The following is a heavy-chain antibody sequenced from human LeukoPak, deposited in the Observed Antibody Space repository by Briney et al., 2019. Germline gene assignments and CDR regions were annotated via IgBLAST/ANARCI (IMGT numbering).Heavy chain of an antibody. Sequence: PGGSLRLSCAASGFTFNNYAMSWVRQAPGKGLEWVSEISGSGGSTYYADSVKGRFTISRDNSKNTLYLQMNSLRAEDTALYYCASLDYFDSSDYGDYWGQGTLVTVSS. V-gene: IGHV3-23*01. CDR3: ASLDYFDSSDYGDY. J-gene: IGHJ4*02. D-gene: IGHD3-22*01. CDR2: ISGSGGST. CDR1: GFTFNNYA.